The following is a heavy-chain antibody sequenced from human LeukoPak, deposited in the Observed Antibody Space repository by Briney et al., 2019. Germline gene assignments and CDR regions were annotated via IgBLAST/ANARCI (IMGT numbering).Heavy chain of an antibody. V-gene: IGHV1-46*01. Sequence: ASVKVSCKASGYTFTSYYMHWVRQAPGQGLEWMGIINPSGGSTSYAQKFQGRVTMTRDTSTSTVYMGLSSLRSEDTAVYYCTLTGVVVTAENNWFDPWGQGTLVTVSS. CDR3: TLTGVVVTAENNWFDP. D-gene: IGHD2-21*02. CDR1: GYTFTSYY. J-gene: IGHJ5*02. CDR2: INPSGGST.